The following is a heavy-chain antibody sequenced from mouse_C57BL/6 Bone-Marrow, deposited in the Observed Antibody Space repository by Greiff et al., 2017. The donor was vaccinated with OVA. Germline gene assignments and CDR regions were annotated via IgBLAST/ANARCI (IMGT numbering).Heavy chain of an antibody. D-gene: IGHD1-1*01. CDR1: GYTFTSYW. Sequence: VQLQQPGAEPVRPGTSVKLSCKASGYTFTSYWMHWVKQRPGQGLEWIGVIDPSDSYTNYNQKFKGKATLTVDTSSSTAYMQLSSLTSEDSAVYYCARDYYGSSYGYWGQGTTLTVSS. CDR3: ARDYYGSSYGY. J-gene: IGHJ2*01. CDR2: IDPSDSYT. V-gene: IGHV1-59*01.